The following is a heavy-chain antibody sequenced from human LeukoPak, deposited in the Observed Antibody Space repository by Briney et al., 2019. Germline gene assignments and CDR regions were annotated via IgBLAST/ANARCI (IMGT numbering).Heavy chain of an antibody. CDR1: GGTFSSYA. V-gene: IGHV1-69*01. CDR3: ARDVLGRSGEQLDY. J-gene: IGHJ4*02. CDR2: IIPIFGTA. D-gene: IGHD3-3*01. Sequence: SVKVSCKASGGTFSSYAISWVRQAPGQGLEWMGGIIPIFGTANYAQKFQGRVTITADESTSTAYMELSSLRSEDTAVYYCARDVLGRSGEQLDYWGQGTLVTVSS.